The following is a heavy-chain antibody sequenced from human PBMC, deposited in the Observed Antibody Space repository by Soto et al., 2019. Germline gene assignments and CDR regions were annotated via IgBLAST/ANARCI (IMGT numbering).Heavy chain of an antibody. J-gene: IGHJ5*02. CDR3: ARRRAGNPDDWFDP. D-gene: IGHD6-13*01. Sequence: GESLKISCKCSGYSFTSYWIGWVRQMPGKGLEWMGIIYPGDSETKYSPSFQGQVTISADKSINTAYLQWISLKASDTAMYYCARRRAGNPDDWFDPWGQGTLVTVSS. CDR1: GYSFTSYW. V-gene: IGHV5-51*01. CDR2: IYPGDSET.